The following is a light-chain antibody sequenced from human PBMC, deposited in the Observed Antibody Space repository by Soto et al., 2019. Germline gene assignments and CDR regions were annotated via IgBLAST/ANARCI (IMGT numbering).Light chain of an antibody. Sequence: DLQMTQSPSTLSASVGDRVTITCRASQSISTYLAWYQQKPGKAPKLLIYHASNLQSGVPSRFSASGSATEFTLTLRSLQPDDFATYYCQQYNRYSYTFGQGTKLEIK. CDR1: QSISTY. CDR2: HAS. CDR3: QQYNRYSYT. V-gene: IGKV1-5*01. J-gene: IGKJ2*01.